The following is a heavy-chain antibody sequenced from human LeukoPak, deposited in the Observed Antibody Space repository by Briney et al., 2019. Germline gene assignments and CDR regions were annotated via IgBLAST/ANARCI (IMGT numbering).Heavy chain of an antibody. CDR1: GFSFSSYG. Sequence: GGSLRLSCAASGFSFSSYGMSWVRQAPGKGLEWVSGISGSGVRTSYADSVKGRFTISRDKSNNTLYLQMNSLRAEDTAVYYCAKDWTLWVVSPDIWGQGTMVTVSS. J-gene: IGHJ3*02. D-gene: IGHD1-14*01. V-gene: IGHV3-23*01. CDR2: ISGSGVRT. CDR3: AKDWTLWVVSPDI.